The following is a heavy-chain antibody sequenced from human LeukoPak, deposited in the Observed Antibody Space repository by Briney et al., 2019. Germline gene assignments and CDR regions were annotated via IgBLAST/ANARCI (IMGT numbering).Heavy chain of an antibody. CDR3: ARLRDYCSGGSCSRPNWFDP. Sequence: PSETLSLTCTVSGGSISSSSYYWAWIRQPPGKGLEWIGSIHYSGSTNYNPSLKSRVTISVDTSKNQFSLKLSSVTAADTAVYYCARLRDYCSGGSCSRPNWFDPWGQGTLVTVSS. J-gene: IGHJ5*02. CDR1: GGSISSSSYY. D-gene: IGHD2-15*01. CDR2: IHYSGST. V-gene: IGHV4-39*07.